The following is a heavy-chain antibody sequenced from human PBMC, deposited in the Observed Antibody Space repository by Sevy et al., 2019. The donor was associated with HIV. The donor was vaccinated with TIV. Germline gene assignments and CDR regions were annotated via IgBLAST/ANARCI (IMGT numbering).Heavy chain of an antibody. CDR1: GFPVSSNY. V-gene: IGHV3-66*01. Sequence: GGSLRLSCAASGFPVSSNYMSWVRQAPGKGLEWVSVIYSDGTTYHADSVKGRFTISRDNSKNTLYLQMTSLRAEDTAVYYCARGKSGYGYGLDYWGQGTLVTVSS. CDR2: IYSDGTT. J-gene: IGHJ4*02. D-gene: IGHD5-18*01. CDR3: ARGKSGYGYGLDY.